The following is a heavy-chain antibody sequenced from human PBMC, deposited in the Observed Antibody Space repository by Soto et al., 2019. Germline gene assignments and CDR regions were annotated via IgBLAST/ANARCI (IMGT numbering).Heavy chain of an antibody. CDR1: GFTFSFYG. CDR3: AKGSSPYYYYYYGMDV. CDR2: ISYDGDNK. V-gene: IGHV3-30*18. Sequence: GGSLRLSCAASGFTFSFYGMHWVRQAPGKGLEWVAVISYDGDNKYYADSVKGRFTISRDTSKNTLYLQMNSLRVEDTAVYHCAKGSSPYYYYYYGMDVWGQGTTVTVSS. D-gene: IGHD2-2*01. J-gene: IGHJ6*02.